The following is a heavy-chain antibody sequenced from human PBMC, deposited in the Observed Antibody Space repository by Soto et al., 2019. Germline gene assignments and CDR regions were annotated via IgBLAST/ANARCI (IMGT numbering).Heavy chain of an antibody. D-gene: IGHD6-13*01. V-gene: IGHV4-34*01. CDR3: ARGDSSSWYFDWFDP. J-gene: IGHJ5*02. CDR2: INHSGST. CDR1: GGSFSGYY. Sequence: PSETLSLTCAVYGGSFSGYYWSWIRQPPGKGLEWIGEINHSGSTNYNPSLKSRVTISVDTSKNQFSLKLSSVTAADTAVYYCARGDSSSWYFDWFDPWGQGTLVTVSS.